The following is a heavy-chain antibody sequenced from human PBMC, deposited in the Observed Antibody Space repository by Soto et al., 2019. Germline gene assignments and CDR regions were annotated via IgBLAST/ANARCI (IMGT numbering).Heavy chain of an antibody. CDR2: INHSGST. CDR1: GGSFSGYY. V-gene: IGHV4-34*01. D-gene: IGHD3-10*01. Sequence: SETLSLTCAVYGGSFSGYYWSWIRQPPGKGLEWIGEINHSGSTNYNPSLKSRVTISVDTSKNQFSLKLSSVTAADTAVYYCASRRPSRGRLFDYWGQGTLVTVSS. CDR3: ASRRPSRGRLFDY. J-gene: IGHJ4*02.